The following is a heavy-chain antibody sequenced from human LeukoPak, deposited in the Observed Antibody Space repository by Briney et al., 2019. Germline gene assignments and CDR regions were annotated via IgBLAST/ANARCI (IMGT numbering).Heavy chain of an antibody. CDR1: GHTFTGYY. V-gene: IGHV1-2*02. D-gene: IGHD3-22*01. CDR2: INPNSGGT. J-gene: IGHJ4*02. CDR3: ARDFWDSMGDDY. Sequence: GASVKVSCKASGHTFTGYYMHWVRQAPGQGREWMGWINPNSGGTNYAQKFQGRVTMTRDTSISTAYMELSRLRSDDTAVYYCARDFWDSMGDDYWGQGTLVTVSS.